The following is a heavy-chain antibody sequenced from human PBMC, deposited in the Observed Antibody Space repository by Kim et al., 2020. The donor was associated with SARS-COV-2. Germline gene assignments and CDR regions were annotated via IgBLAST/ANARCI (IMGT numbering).Heavy chain of an antibody. J-gene: IGHJ6*03. Sequence: SETLSLTCAVYGGSFSGYYWSWIRQPPGKGLEWIGEINHSGSTNYNPSLKSRVTISVDTSKNQFSLRLSSVTAADTAVYYCARGQSGITMRVVVNAYYHYYMDVWGKGTTVTVSS. V-gene: IGHV4-34*01. CDR3: ARGQSGITMRVVVNAYYHYYMDV. CDR2: INHSGST. D-gene: IGHD3-22*01. CDR1: GGSFSGYY.